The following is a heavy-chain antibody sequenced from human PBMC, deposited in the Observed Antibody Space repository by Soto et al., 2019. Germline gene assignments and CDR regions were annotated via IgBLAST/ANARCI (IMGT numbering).Heavy chain of an antibody. CDR3: ARGPPDGWGSYPNY. D-gene: IGHD3-10*01. Sequence: ASVKVSCKASGYTFTGNYIHWVRQAPGQGLEWMGWINPINGSTHYAQKFQGRVTMTTDTSISTAYMELRRLRSDDTAVYYCARGPPDGWGSYPNYWGQGTLVTVSS. CDR2: INPINGST. CDR1: GYTFTGNY. V-gene: IGHV1-2*02. J-gene: IGHJ4*02.